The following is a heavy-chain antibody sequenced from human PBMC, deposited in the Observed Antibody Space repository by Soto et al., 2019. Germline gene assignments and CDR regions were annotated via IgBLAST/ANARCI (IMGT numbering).Heavy chain of an antibody. Sequence: EVQLVETGGGLIQPGGSLMLSCAASGFTVSSKYMSWLRQAPGKGLEWVSIIYSDGNTYYADSVKGRFTISRDNSKNTLNLQMNSLRAEDTAVYFCARGRGNCVVTTCYLPFDSWGQRTLVTVSS. D-gene: IGHD2-2*01. CDR2: IYSDGNT. CDR3: ARGRGNCVVTTCYLPFDS. CDR1: GFTVSSKY. J-gene: IGHJ4*02. V-gene: IGHV3-53*02.